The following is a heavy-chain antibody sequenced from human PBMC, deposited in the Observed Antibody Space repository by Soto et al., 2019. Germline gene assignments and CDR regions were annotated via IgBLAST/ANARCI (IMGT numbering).Heavy chain of an antibody. D-gene: IGHD6-13*01. J-gene: IGHJ1*01. Sequence: GGSLRLSCAASGFTFSSYGMHWVRQAPGKGLEWVAVISYDGSNKYYADSVKGRFTISRDNSKNKLYLQMNSLRADDTAVYYCAKDPIAAAGSGAEYFQHWGQGTLVTVSS. CDR1: GFTFSSYG. CDR2: ISYDGSNK. V-gene: IGHV3-30*18. CDR3: AKDPIAAAGSGAEYFQH.